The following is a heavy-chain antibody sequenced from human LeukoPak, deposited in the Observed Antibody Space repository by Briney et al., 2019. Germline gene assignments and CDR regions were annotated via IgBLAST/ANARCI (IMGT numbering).Heavy chain of an antibody. J-gene: IGHJ4*02. CDR1: GFSVSSNY. V-gene: IGHV3-53*01. CDR3: ARGPRYDSSCYPLDY. D-gene: IGHD3-22*01. CDR2: IYSGGST. Sequence: GGSLRLSCAASGFSVSSNYMSWVRQAPGKGLEWVSLIYSGGSTYYADSVKGRFTISRDNSKNTLYLQMNSLRVEDTAVYYCARGPRYDSSCYPLDYWGQGALVTVSS.